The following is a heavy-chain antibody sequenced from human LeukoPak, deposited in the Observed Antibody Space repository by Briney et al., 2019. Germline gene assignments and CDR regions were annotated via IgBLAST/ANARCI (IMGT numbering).Heavy chain of an antibody. J-gene: IGHJ6*03. CDR3: ARGLDGSYYYYYYYMDV. CDR2: INHSGST. CDR1: GGSFSGYY. V-gene: IGHV4-34*01. Sequence: SETLSLTCAGYGGSFSGYYWSWIRQPPGKGLEWIGEINHSGSTNYNPSLKSRVTISVDTSKNQFSLKLSSVTAADTAVYYCARGLDGSYYYYYYYMDVWGKGTTVTVSS. D-gene: IGHD3-10*01.